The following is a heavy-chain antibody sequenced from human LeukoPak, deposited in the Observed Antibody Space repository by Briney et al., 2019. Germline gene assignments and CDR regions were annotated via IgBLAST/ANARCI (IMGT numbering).Heavy chain of an antibody. Sequence: GGSLRLSCAASGFTFSNSWMTWVRQTPGKGLERVANIKKDGSETYYVESVRGRFSISRDNAKNSVYLEMNSLRAEDTAVYYCARESLVPAAISRGEFDYWGQGILVTVSS. CDR3: ARESLVPAAISRGEFDY. J-gene: IGHJ4*02. D-gene: IGHD2-2*02. CDR1: GFTFSNSW. V-gene: IGHV3-7*01. CDR2: IKKDGSET.